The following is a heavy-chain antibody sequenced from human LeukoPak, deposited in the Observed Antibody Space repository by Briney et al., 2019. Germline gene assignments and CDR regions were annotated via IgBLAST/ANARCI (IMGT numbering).Heavy chain of an antibody. CDR2: IKSKTDGGTT. D-gene: IGHD4-17*01. CDR1: GFSLVANW. CDR3: TTDYGDY. Sequence: GGSLRLSCAASGFSLVANWFSWVRQAPGKGLEWVGRIKSKTDGGTTDYAAPVKGRFTISRDDSKNTLYLQMNSLKTEDTAVYYCTTDYGDYWGQGTLVTVSS. V-gene: IGHV3-15*01. J-gene: IGHJ4*02.